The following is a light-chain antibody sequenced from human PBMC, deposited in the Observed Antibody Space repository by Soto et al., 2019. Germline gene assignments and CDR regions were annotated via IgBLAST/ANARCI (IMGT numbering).Light chain of an antibody. Sequence: DIQMTQSPSSLSASVGDRVTITCRTSQSISRYLNWYQQKPGRAPKLLIYGASRLHSGVPSRFSGSGSGTEFTLTVNSLQPEDFATYFCQQLSTYSSFGGGTKVDIK. CDR2: GAS. J-gene: IGKJ4*01. CDR3: QQLSTYSS. V-gene: IGKV1-9*01. CDR1: QSISRY.